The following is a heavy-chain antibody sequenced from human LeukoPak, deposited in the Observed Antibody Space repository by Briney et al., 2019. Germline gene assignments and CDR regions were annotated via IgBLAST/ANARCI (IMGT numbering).Heavy chain of an antibody. D-gene: IGHD6-19*01. CDR1: GGSISSSSYY. Sequence: SETLSLTCTVSGGSISSSSYYWGWIRQPPGKGLEWIGSIYYSGSTCYNPSLKSPVTISVDTPKNPFSLKLSSVTAADTAVHYCARLRQWLAQGFDYWGQGTLVTVSS. J-gene: IGHJ4*02. CDR3: ARLRQWLAQGFDY. V-gene: IGHV4-39*01. CDR2: IYYSGST.